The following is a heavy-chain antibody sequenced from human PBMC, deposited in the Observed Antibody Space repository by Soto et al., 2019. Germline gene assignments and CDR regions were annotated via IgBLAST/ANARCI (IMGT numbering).Heavy chain of an antibody. CDR2: IYSDGNST. V-gene: IGHV3-74*01. Sequence: PGGSLRLSCAASGFTFSSCAMSWVRQAPGKGLVWVSRIYSDGNSTTYADSVKGRFTISRDNAKNTVSLQMNSLRADDTAVYYCARGDRGAFDLWGQGTVVTVSS. CDR1: GFTFSSCA. J-gene: IGHJ3*01. D-gene: IGHD1-26*01. CDR3: ARGDRGAFDL.